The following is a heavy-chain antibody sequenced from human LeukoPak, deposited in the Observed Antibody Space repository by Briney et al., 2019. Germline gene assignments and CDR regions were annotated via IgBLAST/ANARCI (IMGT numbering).Heavy chain of an antibody. J-gene: IGHJ3*02. Sequence: GESLKISCKGSGYRFTTYWIGWVRQMPGKGLEWMGIIYPGDSDTRYSPSFQGQVTISAAKSISTAYLQWSSLKASDTAMYYCATTYYYDSSGYGFDAFDIWGQGTMVTVSS. D-gene: IGHD3-22*01. CDR2: IYPGDSDT. CDR3: ATTYYYDSSGYGFDAFDI. CDR1: GYRFTTYW. V-gene: IGHV5-51*01.